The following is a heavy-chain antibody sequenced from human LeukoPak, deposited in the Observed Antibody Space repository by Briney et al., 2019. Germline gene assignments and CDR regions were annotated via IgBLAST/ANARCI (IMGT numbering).Heavy chain of an antibody. J-gene: IGHJ4*02. CDR1: GGPISSSSYY. V-gene: IGHV4-39*01. D-gene: IGHD3-22*01. Sequence: SETLSLTCTVSGGPISSSSYYWGWIRQPPGKGLEWIGSIYYSGSTYYNPSLKSRVTISVDTSKNQFSLKLSSVTAADTAVYYCARHEIVVIPNYFDYWGQGTLVTVSS. CDR3: ARHEIVVIPNYFDY. CDR2: IYYSGST.